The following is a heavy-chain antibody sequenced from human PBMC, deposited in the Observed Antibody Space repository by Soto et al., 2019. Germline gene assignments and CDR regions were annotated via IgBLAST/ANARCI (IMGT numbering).Heavy chain of an antibody. CDR3: ARGDSSGYYNWFDP. Sequence: QVQLQESGPGLVKPSQTLSLTCSVSGGSISSGDYYWEWIRQPPGKVLEWIGYIYNSGNTYYNPSLKSRITISLDTSKNEFSLRLSSVTADDTAVYYCARGDSSGYYNWFDPWGQGSLVTVSS. CDR1: GGSISSGDYY. D-gene: IGHD3-22*01. J-gene: IGHJ5*02. CDR2: IYNSGNT. V-gene: IGHV4-30-4*01.